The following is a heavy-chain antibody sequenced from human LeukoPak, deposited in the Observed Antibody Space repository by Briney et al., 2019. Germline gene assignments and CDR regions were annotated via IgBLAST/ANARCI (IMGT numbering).Heavy chain of an antibody. CDR1: GYTFTSYG. J-gene: IGHJ6*02. D-gene: IGHD3-16*01. V-gene: IGHV1-18*01. CDR2: ISGYNGNT. Sequence: GASVKVSCKASGYTFTSYGISWVRQAPGQGLEWMGWISGYNGNTNYAQNLQGRVSMTTDTSTSTAYMELRSLRSDDTAVYYCARDLGNGGIGGMDVWGQGTTVTVSS. CDR3: ARDLGNGGIGGMDV.